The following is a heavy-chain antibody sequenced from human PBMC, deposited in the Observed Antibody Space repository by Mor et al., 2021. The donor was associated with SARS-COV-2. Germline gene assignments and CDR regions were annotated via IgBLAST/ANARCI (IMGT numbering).Heavy chain of an antibody. D-gene: IGHD4-4*01. CDR3: ARNDGLTITILGAYYYGMDV. J-gene: IGHJ6*02. V-gene: IGHV1-18*01. Sequence: TNYSQKFQGRVTMTTDTSTSTVYMELRSLRSDDTAVYYCARNDGLTITILGAYYYGMDVWGQGTTVTVSS. CDR2: T.